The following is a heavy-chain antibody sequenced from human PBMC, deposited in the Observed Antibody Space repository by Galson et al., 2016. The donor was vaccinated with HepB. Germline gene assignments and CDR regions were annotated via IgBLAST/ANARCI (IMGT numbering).Heavy chain of an antibody. CDR1: GGIFSNFA. CDR2: IIPVFRTA. Sequence: SVKVSCKASGGIFSNFAISWVRQAPGQGLEWMGGIIPVFRTANYAQKFQGRVTITTDDSTSTAYMELRSLTSEDTAVYYCARISHKYYYYYIDVWGKGTTVTVSS. V-gene: IGHV1-69*05. J-gene: IGHJ6*03. CDR3: ARISHKYYYYYIDV.